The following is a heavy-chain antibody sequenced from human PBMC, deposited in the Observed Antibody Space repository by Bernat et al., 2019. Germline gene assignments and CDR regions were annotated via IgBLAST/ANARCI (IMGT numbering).Heavy chain of an antibody. CDR2: IYYSGST. V-gene: IGHV4-39*01. CDR3: ARHRAGVRYYFDY. CDR1: GGSISSSSYY. J-gene: IGHJ4*02. Sequence: QLQLQESGPGLVKPSETLSLTCTVSGGSISSSSYYWGWIRQPPGKGLEWIGSIYYSGSTYYNPSLKSRVTISVDTSENQFSLKLSSVTTADTAVYYCARHRAGVRYYFDYWGQGTLVTVSS. D-gene: IGHD2-21*01.